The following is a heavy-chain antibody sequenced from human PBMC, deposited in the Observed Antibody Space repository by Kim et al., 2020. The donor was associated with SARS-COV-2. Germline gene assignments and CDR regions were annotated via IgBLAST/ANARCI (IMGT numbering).Heavy chain of an antibody. Sequence: SETLSLTCTVSGGSISSSSYYWGWIRQPPGKGLEWIGSIYYSGSTYYNPSLKSRVTISVDTSKNQFSLKLSSVTAADTAVYYCARLSGILLWFGAWYFDLWGRGTLVTVSS. D-gene: IGHD3-10*01. CDR3: ARLSGILLWFGAWYFDL. V-gene: IGHV4-39*01. CDR1: GGSISSSSYY. J-gene: IGHJ2*01. CDR2: IYYSGST.